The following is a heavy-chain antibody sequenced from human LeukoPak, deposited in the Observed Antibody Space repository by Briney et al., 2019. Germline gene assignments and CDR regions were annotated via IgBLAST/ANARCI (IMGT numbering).Heavy chain of an antibody. Sequence: SETLSLTCTVSGGSISSYYRSWIRQPPGKGLEWIGYIYYSGSTYYNPSLKSRVTISVDTSKNQFSLKLSSVTAADTAVYYCARGGDGFEGIWGAFDIWGQGTMVTVSS. V-gene: IGHV4-30-4*08. J-gene: IGHJ3*02. CDR2: IYYSGST. CDR3: ARGGDGFEGIWGAFDI. CDR1: GGSISSYY. D-gene: IGHD5-24*01.